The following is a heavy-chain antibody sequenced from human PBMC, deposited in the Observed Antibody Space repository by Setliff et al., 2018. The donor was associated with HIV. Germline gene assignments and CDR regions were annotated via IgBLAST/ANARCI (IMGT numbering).Heavy chain of an antibody. V-gene: IGHV1-69*13. CDR2: IIPMPGTA. CDR3: ARDRSYYPNYFDF. Sequence: AASVKVSCKASGGTFRNYALSWVRQAPGQGLEWMGGIIPMPGTANYAQKFQGRVTITADESTSTAYMELSSLRSEDTAVYYCARDRSYYPNYFDFWGQGTLVTVSS. CDR1: GGTFRNYA. J-gene: IGHJ4*02. D-gene: IGHD3-10*01.